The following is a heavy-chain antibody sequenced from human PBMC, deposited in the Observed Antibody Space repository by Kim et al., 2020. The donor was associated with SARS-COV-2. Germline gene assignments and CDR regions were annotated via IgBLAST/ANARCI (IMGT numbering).Heavy chain of an antibody. CDR3: ARDGRFSGSYPFDC. J-gene: IGHJ4*02. V-gene: IGHV3-72*01. CDR1: GFTFSDHY. D-gene: IGHD1-26*01. Sequence: GGSLRLSCAASGFTFSDHYMDWVRQAPGKGLEWVGRIRNKANSYTTEYAASVKGRFTISRDDSNNSLYLQMSSLKTEDTAMYYCARDGRFSGSYPFDCWGQGTLVTVSS. CDR2: IRNKANSYTT.